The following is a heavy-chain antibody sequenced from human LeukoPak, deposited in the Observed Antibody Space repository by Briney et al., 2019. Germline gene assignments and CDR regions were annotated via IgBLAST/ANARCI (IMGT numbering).Heavy chain of an antibody. CDR3: ARHGWDYPSGTYYTFDP. Sequence: NASETLSLTCIVSGDFISSSRYYWGWIRQPPGKGLEWIGSISYSGSTYYNPSLKSRVTISVDTSKNQFSLRLSSVTAADMAMYHCARHGWDYPSGTYYTFDPWGQGTLVTVSS. J-gene: IGHJ5*02. CDR1: GDFISSSRYY. V-gene: IGHV4-39*01. D-gene: IGHD3-10*01. CDR2: ISYSGST.